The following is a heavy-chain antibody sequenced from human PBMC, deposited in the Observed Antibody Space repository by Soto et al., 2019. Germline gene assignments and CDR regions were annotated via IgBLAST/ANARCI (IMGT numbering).Heavy chain of an antibody. V-gene: IGHV3-74*01. CDR2: IDNAGTDS. D-gene: IGHD3-10*01. J-gene: IGHJ6*04. CDR1: GFTLSGRS. Sequence: EVQLVESGGGLVQPGGSLRLSCAASGFTLSGRSMHWVRQAPGKGLVWVSGIDNAGTDSTYADSVMGRFTSSRDNAKNLLYLQMSRLRVEDTAVYSCARGWFGPDVWGKGTRVTVSS. CDR3: ARGWFGPDV.